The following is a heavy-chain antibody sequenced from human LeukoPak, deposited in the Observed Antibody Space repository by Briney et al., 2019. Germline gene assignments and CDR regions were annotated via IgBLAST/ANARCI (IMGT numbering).Heavy chain of an antibody. J-gene: IGHJ4*02. CDR3: ARACSGGSCFEDEFDY. Sequence: ASVKDSCKASGYTFTGYYMHWVRQAPGQGLEWMGWINPNSGGTNYAQKFQGRVTMTRDTSISTAYMELSRLRSDDTAVYYCARACSGGSCFEDEFDYWGQGTLVTVSS. V-gene: IGHV1-2*02. CDR1: GYTFTGYY. D-gene: IGHD2-15*01. CDR2: INPNSGGT.